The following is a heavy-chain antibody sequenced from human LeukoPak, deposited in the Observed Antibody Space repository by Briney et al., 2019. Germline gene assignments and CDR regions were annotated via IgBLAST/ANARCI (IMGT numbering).Heavy chain of an antibody. D-gene: IGHD6-19*01. V-gene: IGHV4-39*01. Sequence: PSETLSLTCTVSGGSITSSSYYGGWIRQPPGKGLEWIGSIYYSGSTYYNPSLKSRVTISVDTSKNQFSLKLSSVTAADTAVYYCARQRLSIAVAGQSNWFDPWGQGTLVTVSS. CDR2: IYYSGST. CDR3: ARQRLSIAVAGQSNWFDP. CDR1: GGSITSSSYY. J-gene: IGHJ5*02.